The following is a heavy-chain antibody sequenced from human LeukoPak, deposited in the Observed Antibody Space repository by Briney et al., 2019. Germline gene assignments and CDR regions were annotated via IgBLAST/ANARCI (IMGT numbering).Heavy chain of an antibody. D-gene: IGHD3-10*01. Sequence: SETLSLTCTVSGDSISSRSYYWGWIRQPPGKGLEWIGSIYYSGSTYYNPSLKSRVTISVDTSKNRSSLKLSSVTAADTAVYYCARRGPPRTLLRGVKSGWFDPWGQGTLVTVSS. V-gene: IGHV4-39*07. CDR3: ARRGPPRTLLRGVKSGWFDP. CDR1: GDSISSRSYY. CDR2: IYYSGST. J-gene: IGHJ5*02.